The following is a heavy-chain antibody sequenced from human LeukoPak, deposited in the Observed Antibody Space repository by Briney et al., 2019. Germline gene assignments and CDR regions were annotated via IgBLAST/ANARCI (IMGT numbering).Heavy chain of an antibody. D-gene: IGHD3-22*01. CDR1: GGSISSYY. V-gene: IGHV4-59*01. CDR3: ANLPAKWLFPGTNAFDI. J-gene: IGHJ3*02. CDR2: IYYSGST. Sequence: SETLSLTCTVSGGSISSYYWSWIRQPPGKGLEWIGYIYYSGSTNYNPSLKSRVTISVDTSKNQFSLKLSSVTAEDTAVYYCANLPAKWLFPGTNAFDIWGQGTMVTVSS.